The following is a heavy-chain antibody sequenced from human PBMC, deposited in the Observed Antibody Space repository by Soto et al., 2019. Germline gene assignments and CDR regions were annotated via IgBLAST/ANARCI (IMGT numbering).Heavy chain of an antibody. CDR3: ARVQTTSSDFDY. V-gene: IGHV1-2*04. J-gene: IGHJ4*02. Sequence: ASVKVSCKTSGYTFTDYYIHWVRQAPGQGLEWMGWINPNSGATNYEQKFQDWVTMTRDTSISAAYMELSRLRSDDTAMYYCARVQTTSSDFDYWGQGILVTVSS. CDR1: GYTFTDYY. D-gene: IGHD6-6*01. CDR2: INPNSGAT.